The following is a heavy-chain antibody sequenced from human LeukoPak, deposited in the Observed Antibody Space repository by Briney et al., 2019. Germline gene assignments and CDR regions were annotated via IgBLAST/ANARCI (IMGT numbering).Heavy chain of an antibody. Sequence: GGSLRLSCAAPGFTFSSYAMSWVRQAPGKGLEWVSAISGSGGSTYYADSVKGRFTISRDNSKNTLYLQMNSLRAEDTAVYYCAKAVDYSNYGGIDYWGQGTLVTVSS. CDR2: ISGSGGST. CDR1: GFTFSSYA. J-gene: IGHJ4*02. V-gene: IGHV3-23*01. D-gene: IGHD4-11*01. CDR3: AKAVDYSNYGGIDY.